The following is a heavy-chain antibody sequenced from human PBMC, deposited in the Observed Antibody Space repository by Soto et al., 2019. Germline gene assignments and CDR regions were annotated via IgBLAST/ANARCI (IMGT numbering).Heavy chain of an antibody. V-gene: IGHV3-21*01. CDR3: ARALDCSGGSCYYAPDY. D-gene: IGHD2-15*01. J-gene: IGHJ4*02. CDR2: ISSSSSYI. CDR1: GFTFSSYS. Sequence: GGSLRLSCAASGFTFSSYSMNWVRQAPGKGLEWVSSISSSSSYIYYADSVKGRFTISRDNAKNSLYLQMNSLRAEDTAVYYCARALDCSGGSCYYAPDYWGQGTLVTVSS.